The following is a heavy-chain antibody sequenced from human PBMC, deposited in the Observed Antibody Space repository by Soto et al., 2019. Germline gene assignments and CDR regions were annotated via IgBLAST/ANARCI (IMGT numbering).Heavy chain of an antibody. V-gene: IGHV3-30*18. J-gene: IGHJ6*02. D-gene: IGHD3-16*01. CDR3: AKDGPLGPSRSIDV. Sequence: QVQLVESGGGVVQPGRSLRLSCAASGFTFSVYGMHWVRQAPGKGLEWVAFLSYHGNAKTYGDSVKGRFTISRDDSKDTLYRQMDRLREEETAVYFCAKDGPLGPSRSIDVWGQGTAVTVSS. CDR1: GFTFSVYG. CDR2: LSYHGNAK.